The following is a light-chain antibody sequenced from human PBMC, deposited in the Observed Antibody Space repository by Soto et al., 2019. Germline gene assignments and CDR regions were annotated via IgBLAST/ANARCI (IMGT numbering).Light chain of an antibody. CDR3: QQYYSTPWT. CDR1: QSLLYRSDNKNY. J-gene: IGKJ1*01. Sequence: DIVMTQSPDSLAVSLGERATINCKSSQSLLYRSDNKNYLAWFQQKIGQPPKLLIYWASTRESGVPDRFSGSGSGTDFTLTISSLQAEDVAVYYCQQYYSTPWTFGQGTKVDIK. CDR2: WAS. V-gene: IGKV4-1*01.